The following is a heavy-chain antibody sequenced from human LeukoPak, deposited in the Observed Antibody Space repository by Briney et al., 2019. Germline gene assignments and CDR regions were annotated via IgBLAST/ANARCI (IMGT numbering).Heavy chain of an antibody. CDR1: GGTFSSYA. Sequence: SVKVSCKASGGTFSSYAISWVRQAPGQGLEWMGGIIPIFGTANYAQKFQGRVTITADESTSTAYMELSSLRSEDTAVYYCARGDLGTYYYDSSGSLDAFDIWGQGTMVTVSS. V-gene: IGHV1-69*13. CDR2: IIPIFGTA. J-gene: IGHJ3*02. D-gene: IGHD3-22*01. CDR3: ARGDLGTYYYDSSGSLDAFDI.